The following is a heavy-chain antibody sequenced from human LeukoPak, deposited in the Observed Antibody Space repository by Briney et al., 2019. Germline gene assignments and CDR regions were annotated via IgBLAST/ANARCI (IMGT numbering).Heavy chain of an antibody. CDR2: IYYSGST. J-gene: IGHJ3*02. V-gene: IGHV4-59*01. D-gene: IGHD1-26*01. CDR3: ARDPGVGATTWDDAFDI. Sequence: SETLSPTCTVSGGSLSSYYWSWIRQPPGNGLEWIGYIYYSGSTNYNPSLKSRVTISVDTSKNQFSLKLSSVTAADTAVYYCARDPGVGATTWDDAFDIWGQGTMVTVSS. CDR1: GGSLSSYY.